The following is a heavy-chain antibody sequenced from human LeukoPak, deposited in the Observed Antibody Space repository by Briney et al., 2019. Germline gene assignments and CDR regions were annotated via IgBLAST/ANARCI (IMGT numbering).Heavy chain of an antibody. CDR3: ARQVGSYDFDY. J-gene: IGHJ4*02. D-gene: IGHD3-10*01. Sequence: PGEPLKISCKGFGFSFTSYWITWVRQMPGKGLEWMGRIDPSDSYTNYSPSFQGHVTISVDKSISTAYLQWSSLKASDTAMYYCARQVGSYDFDYWGQGTLVTVSS. V-gene: IGHV5-10-1*01. CDR1: GFSFTSYW. CDR2: IDPSDSYT.